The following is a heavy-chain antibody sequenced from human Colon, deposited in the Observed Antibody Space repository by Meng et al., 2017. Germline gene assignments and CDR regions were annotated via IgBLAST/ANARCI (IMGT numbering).Heavy chain of an antibody. V-gene: IGHV4-30-4*01. Sequence: VALPGAAPGLVKPSQTLAHTWTVSGGSISSGYYSCSWIRQPPGKGLEWIGYIYYSGSTYYNPSLKSRVTISVDTSKNQFSLKLSSVTAADTAVYYCARGPTTYFDYWGQGTLVTVSS. CDR2: IYYSGST. CDR3: ARGPTTYFDY. J-gene: IGHJ4*02. CDR1: GGSISSGYYS. D-gene: IGHD4-17*01.